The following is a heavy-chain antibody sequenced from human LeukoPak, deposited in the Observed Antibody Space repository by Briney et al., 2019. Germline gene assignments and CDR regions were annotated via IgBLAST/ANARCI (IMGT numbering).Heavy chain of an antibody. CDR3: ARVYQGVSLFDGIDY. J-gene: IGHJ4*02. CDR2: ISWNSGSI. CDR1: GFTFDDYA. V-gene: IGHV3-9*01. D-gene: IGHD3-10*01. Sequence: PGGSLRLSCAASGFTFDDYAMHWVRQAPGKGLEWVSGISWNSGSIGYADSVKGRFTISRDNAKNSLYLQMNSLRAEDTAVYYCARVYQGVSLFDGIDYWGQGTLVTVSS.